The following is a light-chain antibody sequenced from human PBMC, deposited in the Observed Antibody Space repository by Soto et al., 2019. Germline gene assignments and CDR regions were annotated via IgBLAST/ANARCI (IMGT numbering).Light chain of an antibody. CDR2: GAS. Sequence: ETVTTQSPATLSVSPGERATLSCRASQSVSSNLAWYQQKPGQAPRLLIYGASTRATGIPARFSGSGSGTEFTLTISSLQSEDFAVYYCQQYKNWPTWTFGQGTKVDIK. CDR1: QSVSSN. J-gene: IGKJ1*01. V-gene: IGKV3-15*01. CDR3: QQYKNWPTWT.